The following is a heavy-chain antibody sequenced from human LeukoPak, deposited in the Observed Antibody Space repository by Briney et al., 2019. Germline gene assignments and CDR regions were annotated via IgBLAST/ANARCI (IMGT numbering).Heavy chain of an antibody. J-gene: IGHJ4*02. CDR3: AKDLYFDWLSPGYFDY. V-gene: IGHV3-23*01. CDR2: ISGSGGST. Sequence: GGSLRLSCAASGFTFSSYAMSWVRQAPGKGLEWVSAISGSGGSTYYADSVKGRFTISRDNSKNTLYLQMNSLRAEDTAVYYCAKDLYFDWLSPGYFDYWGQGTLVTVSS. CDR1: GFTFSSYA. D-gene: IGHD3-9*01.